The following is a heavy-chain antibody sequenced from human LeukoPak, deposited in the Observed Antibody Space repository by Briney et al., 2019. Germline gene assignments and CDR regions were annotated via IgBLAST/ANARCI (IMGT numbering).Heavy chain of an antibody. Sequence: PGRSLRLSCAASGFTFRSYGMHWVRQAPGKGLEWVAVIWYDGTNKYYADSVKGRLTISRDNSKSTLYLQMNSLSAEDTAVYYCARRDGYGFDYWGQGTLVTVSS. D-gene: IGHD5-24*01. CDR2: IWYDGTNK. CDR1: GFTFRSYG. J-gene: IGHJ4*02. V-gene: IGHV3-33*01. CDR3: ARRDGYGFDY.